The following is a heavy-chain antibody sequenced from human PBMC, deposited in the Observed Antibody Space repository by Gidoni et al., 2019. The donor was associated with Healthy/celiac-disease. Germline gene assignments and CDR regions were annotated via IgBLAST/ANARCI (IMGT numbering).Heavy chain of an antibody. CDR2: IYHSGST. V-gene: IGHV4-4*02. CDR3: ARGYYDSSGAGYYFDY. D-gene: IGHD3-22*01. Sequence: QVQLQASGPGLVKPSGTLSLTAAVSGRSITIGNWRICVRQPPGKWLQWIGEIYHSGSTNYNPSHKSRVTISVNKTKNQFSLKLSSVTAADTAVYYCARGYYDSSGAGYYFDYWGQGTLVTVSS. J-gene: IGHJ4*02. CDR1: GRSITIGNW.